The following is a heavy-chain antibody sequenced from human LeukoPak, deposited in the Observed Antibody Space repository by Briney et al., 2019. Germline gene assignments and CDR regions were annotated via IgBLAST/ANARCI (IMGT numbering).Heavy chain of an antibody. CDR1: GGSISSGGYY. D-gene: IGHD2-2*01. CDR3: AREVCSSTSCYLFSYYYYYMDV. CDR2: IYYSGST. V-gene: IGHV4-31*03. J-gene: IGHJ6*03. Sequence: PSETLSLTCTVSGGSISSGGYYWSWIRQHPGKGLEWIGYIYYSGSTYYNPSLKSRVTISVDTSKNQFSLKLSSVTAADTAVYYCAREVCSSTSCYLFSYYYYYMDVWGKGTTVTVS.